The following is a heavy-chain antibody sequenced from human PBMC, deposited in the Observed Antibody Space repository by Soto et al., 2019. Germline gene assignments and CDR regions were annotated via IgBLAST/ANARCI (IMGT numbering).Heavy chain of an antibody. V-gene: IGHV4-30-4*01. Sequence: PSETLSLTCTVSGGSISSGDYHWSWIRQPPGKGLEWIGYIYYSGSTYYNPSLKSRVTISVDTSKSQFSLKLSSVTAADTAVYYCARALVATIGWFDPWGQGTLVTVSS. CDR1: GGSISSGDYH. J-gene: IGHJ5*02. CDR2: IYYSGST. D-gene: IGHD5-12*01. CDR3: ARALVATIGWFDP.